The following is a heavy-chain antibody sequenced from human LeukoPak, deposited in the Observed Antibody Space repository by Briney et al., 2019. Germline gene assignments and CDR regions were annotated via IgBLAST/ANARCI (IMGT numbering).Heavy chain of an antibody. V-gene: IGHV3-9*01. J-gene: IGHJ4*02. CDR2: ISWNSGSI. CDR3: AKDNRRHYTSGPNPDSLH. CDR1: GFIFNNYA. Sequence: GGSLRLSCAGSGFIFNNYAMHWVRQPPGKGLEWVSGISWNSGSIDYADSVEGRFTISRDNAKNSLYLQMNSLRVEDTAFYYCAKDNRRHYTSGPNPDSLHWGQGALVTVSS. D-gene: IGHD6-19*01.